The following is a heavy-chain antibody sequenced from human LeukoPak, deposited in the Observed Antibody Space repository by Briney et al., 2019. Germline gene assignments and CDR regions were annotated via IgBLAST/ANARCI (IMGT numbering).Heavy chain of an antibody. CDR1: GFTVSSNY. D-gene: IGHD2-15*01. CDR3: ARQLGYCSGGSCTGGAFDI. CDR2: IYSGGST. Sequence: PGGSLRLSCAASGFTVSSNYMSWVRQAPGKGLEWVSVIYSGGSTYYADSVKGRFTISRDNSKNTLYLQMNSLRAEDTAVYYCARQLGYCSGGSCTGGAFDIWGQGTVVTVSS. V-gene: IGHV3-53*01. J-gene: IGHJ3*02.